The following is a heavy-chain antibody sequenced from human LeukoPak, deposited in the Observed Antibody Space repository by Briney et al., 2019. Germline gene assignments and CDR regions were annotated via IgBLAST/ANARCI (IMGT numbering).Heavy chain of an antibody. CDR1: GGSFSGYY. J-gene: IGHJ4*01. D-gene: IGHD6-13*01. CDR3: ARSRWHRLDY. V-gene: IGHV4-34*01. Sequence: SETLSLTCAVYGGSFSGYYWSWIRQPPGKGLEWIGEINHSGSTNYNPSLKSRVTISVDTSKNQFSLKLSSVTAADTAVYYCARSRWHRLDYWGQGTLVIVSS. CDR2: INHSGST.